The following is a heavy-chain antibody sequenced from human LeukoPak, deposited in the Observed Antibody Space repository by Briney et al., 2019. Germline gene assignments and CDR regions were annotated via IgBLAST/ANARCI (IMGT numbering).Heavy chain of an antibody. V-gene: IGHV3-23*01. CDR1: GFTFSSYG. CDR3: AKDPILTVVNGFDS. CDR2: INGGATYT. D-gene: IGHD2-21*02. J-gene: IGHJ5*01. Sequence: GGSLRLSCAASGFTFSSYGMSWVRQAPGKGLEFVAAINGGATYTYYADSVKGRFTISRDNSKNTLYLQMNSLRAEDTAVYYCAKDPILTVVNGFDSWGLGTLVSVSS.